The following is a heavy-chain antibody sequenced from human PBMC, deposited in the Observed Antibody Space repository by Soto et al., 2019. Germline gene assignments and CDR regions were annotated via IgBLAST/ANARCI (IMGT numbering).Heavy chain of an antibody. CDR1: GFTLGTYV. CDR2: FSGSGGST. Sequence: EVQLLESGGGLVQPGGSLRLSCAASGFTLGTYVMTWVRQAPGKGLGWVSAFSGSGGSTNYADPVKGRFTISRDNTKNTLYLQMNSLRVEDTAVYYCAKDRKGSYCSGGTCYSFDYWGQGTLVTVPS. D-gene: IGHD2-15*01. J-gene: IGHJ4*02. CDR3: AKDRKGSYCSGGTCYSFDY. V-gene: IGHV3-23*01.